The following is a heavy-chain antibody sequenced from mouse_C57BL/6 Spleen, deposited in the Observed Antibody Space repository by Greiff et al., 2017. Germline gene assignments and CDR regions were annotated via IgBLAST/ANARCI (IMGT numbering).Heavy chain of an antibody. CDR1: GYTFTSYW. J-gene: IGHJ4*01. CDR2: IDPSDSYT. CDR3: AMYNTTVGYAMDY. D-gene: IGHD1-1*01. V-gene: IGHV1-69*01. Sequence: VQLQQSGAELVMPGASVKLSCTASGYTFTSYWMHWVKQRPGQGLEWIGEIDPSDSYTNYNQKFKGKSTLTVDKSSSTAYLQLSSLTSDDSAVYDSAMYNTTVGYAMDYWGKGTSVTVSS.